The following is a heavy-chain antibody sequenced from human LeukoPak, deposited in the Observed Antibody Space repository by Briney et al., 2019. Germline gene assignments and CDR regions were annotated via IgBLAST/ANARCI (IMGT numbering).Heavy chain of an antibody. Sequence: SETLSLTCAVYGGSFSDHYWTWIRQPPGQGLEWIGEINHSGITNSNPSLKSRITASVDTSKNEFSLNLSSVTAADTAVYYCARVRNGDLDHWGQGTLVTVSS. CDR3: ARVRNGDLDH. J-gene: IGHJ4*02. D-gene: IGHD2-8*01. CDR2: INHSGIT. V-gene: IGHV4-34*01. CDR1: GGSFSDHY.